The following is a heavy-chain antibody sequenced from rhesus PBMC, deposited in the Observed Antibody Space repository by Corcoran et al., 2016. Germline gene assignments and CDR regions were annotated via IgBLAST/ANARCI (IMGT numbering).Heavy chain of an antibody. V-gene: IGHV3-178*01. CDR3: ARRGYSNYGNYFDY. D-gene: IGHD4-23*01. J-gene: IGHJ4*01. Sequence: EVQLVESGGGLAKPGGSLRPSCAASGFTFSDYYMDWVRQAPGKGLEWVSRIGNGGGSTGYADSVKGRFTISRENAKNTLYLQMNSLRAEDTAVYYCARRGYSNYGNYFDYWGQGVLVTVSS. CDR2: IGNGGGST. CDR1: GFTFSDYY.